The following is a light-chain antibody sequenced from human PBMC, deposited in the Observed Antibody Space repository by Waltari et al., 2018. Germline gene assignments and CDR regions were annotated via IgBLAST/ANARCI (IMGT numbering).Light chain of an antibody. CDR2: DAY. Sequence: EIVMTQSPATLSVSPGESVTLSCEASQSVSSNLAWYQQRPGQAPRLLIYDAYPRAPGIPARFSGSGSGTEFTLTISSLKSEDFAVYYCQQYNNWPSFTFGPGTRVDIK. CDR3: QQYNNWPSFT. J-gene: IGKJ3*01. V-gene: IGKV3D-15*01. CDR1: QSVSSN.